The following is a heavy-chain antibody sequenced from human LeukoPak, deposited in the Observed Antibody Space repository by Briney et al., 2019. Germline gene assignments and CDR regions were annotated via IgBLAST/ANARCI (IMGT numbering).Heavy chain of an antibody. CDR2: ISSSSSYI. J-gene: IGHJ4*02. V-gene: IGHV3-21*01. Sequence: GGSLRLSCAASGFTFSSYSMNWVRQAPGKGLEWVSSISSSSSYIYYADSMKGRFTISRDNAKNSLYLQMNSLRAEDTAVCYCARDPGEGRVPAANYWGQGTLVTVSS. D-gene: IGHD2-2*01. CDR1: GFTFSSYS. CDR3: ARDPGEGRVPAANY.